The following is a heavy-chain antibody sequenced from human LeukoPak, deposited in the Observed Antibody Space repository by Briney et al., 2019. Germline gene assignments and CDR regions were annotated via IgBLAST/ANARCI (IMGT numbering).Heavy chain of an antibody. D-gene: IGHD3-22*01. CDR1: GFTFSSYG. CDR3: ARDLRYYDSSGYYRGYYFDY. Sequence: PGGFLRLSCAASGFTFSSYGMHWVRQAPGKGLEWVAVIWYDGSNKYYADSVKGRFTISRDNSKNTLYLQMNSLRAEDTAVYYCARDLRYYDSSGYYRGYYFDYWGQGTLVTVSS. J-gene: IGHJ4*02. CDR2: IWYDGSNK. V-gene: IGHV3-33*01.